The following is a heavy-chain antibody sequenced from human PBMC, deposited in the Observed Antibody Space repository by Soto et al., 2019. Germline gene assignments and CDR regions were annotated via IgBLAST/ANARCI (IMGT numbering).Heavy chain of an antibody. D-gene: IGHD2-21*02. CDR2: IIPIFGTT. CDR1: RGTFNSYA. J-gene: IGHJ5*01. Sequence: QVQLVQSGAEVKNPGSSVKVSCKSSRGTFNSYAISWVRQSPGQGLEWMAWIIPIFGTTNFAQRFQDRVTLTANNSTNTAYMELSSLTSADTAVYYCARPSRNYYSLDSWGHGTLVTVAS. CDR3: ARPSRNYYSLDS. V-gene: IGHV1-69*06.